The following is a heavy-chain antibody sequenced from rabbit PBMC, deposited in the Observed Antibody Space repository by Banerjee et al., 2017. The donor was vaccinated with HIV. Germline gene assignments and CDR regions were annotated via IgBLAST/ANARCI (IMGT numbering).Heavy chain of an antibody. CDR2: IDTGDGDT. CDR3: ARGSDCTYGYTDCAFRF. V-gene: IGHV1S43*01. J-gene: IGHJ3*01. D-gene: IGHD6-1*01. Sequence: QEQLKETGGGLVQPGGSLTLSCKASGFDFSRYYMSWVRQAPGKGLEWIGCIDTGDGDTYYASWVNGRFTISRNTSLNTVDLKMTSLTAADTATYFCARGSDCTYGYTDCAFRFWGQGTLVTVS. CDR1: GFDFSRYY.